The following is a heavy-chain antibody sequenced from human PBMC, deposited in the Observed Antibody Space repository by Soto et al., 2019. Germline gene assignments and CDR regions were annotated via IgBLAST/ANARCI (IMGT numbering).Heavy chain of an antibody. V-gene: IGHV4-30-4*01. CDR3: ARSRYSGSYFCDY. J-gene: IGHJ4*02. Sequence: LSLTCTVSGGSISSGDYYWSWIRQPPGKGLEWIAYIHNSVSTHYNPSLKSRVTISVDTSKNQFSLKLSSVTAADTAVYYCARSRYSGSYFCDYWGQGILVTVSS. D-gene: IGHD1-26*01. CDR2: IHNSVST. CDR1: GGSISSGDYY.